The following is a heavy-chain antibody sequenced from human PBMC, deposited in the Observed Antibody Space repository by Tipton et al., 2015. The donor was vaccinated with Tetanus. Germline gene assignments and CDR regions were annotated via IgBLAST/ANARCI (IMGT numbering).Heavy chain of an antibody. CDR1: GFTFKSYT. D-gene: IGHD6-6*01. J-gene: IGHJ4*02. Sequence: SLRLSCAASGFTFKSYTMNWARQAPGNGLEWVSAISGGGVSTYYADSVKGRFTISRDNSKNTLYLQMNSLRADDTAVYFCAKSEARLGTSSSLDWGQGTLVTVSS. V-gene: IGHV3-23*01. CDR3: AKSEARLGTSSSLD. CDR2: ISGGGVST.